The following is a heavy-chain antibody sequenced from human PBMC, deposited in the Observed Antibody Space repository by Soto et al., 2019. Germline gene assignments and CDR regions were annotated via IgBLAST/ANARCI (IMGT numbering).Heavy chain of an antibody. J-gene: IGHJ6*04. V-gene: IGHV3-23*01. D-gene: IGHD3-10*01. CDR3: AKDLLRVREIDV. Sequence: EVQLLESGGGLVQSGGSLRLSCAASGFTFSSYAMSWVRQAPGKGLEWVSVISGGGDNTYYADAVKGRFTISRDNAQTTLYLQMNSLRAEDTAVYYCAKDLLRVREIDVWGKGTTVTVSS. CDR1: GFTFSSYA. CDR2: ISGGGDNT.